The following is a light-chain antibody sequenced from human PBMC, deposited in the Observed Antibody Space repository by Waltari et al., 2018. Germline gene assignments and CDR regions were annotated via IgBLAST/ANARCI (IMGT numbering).Light chain of an antibody. Sequence: QSALTQPASVSGSPGQSITIPCTGTSNYIGGHDFVPWYQQHPGQAPKLLIYDVTKRASGISSRFSGSKSGNTASLTISGLQAEDEADYYCFSFTPTSRLAMFAGGTKLTV. CDR1: SNYIGGHDF. J-gene: IGLJ3*02. CDR2: DVT. V-gene: IGLV2-14*03. CDR3: FSFTPTSRLAM.